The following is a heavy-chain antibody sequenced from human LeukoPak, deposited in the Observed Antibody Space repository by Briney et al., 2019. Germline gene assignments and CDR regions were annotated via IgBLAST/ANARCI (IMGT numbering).Heavy chain of an antibody. V-gene: IGHV4-61*01. Sequence: SETLSLTCTVSGGSVSSGSYYWSWIRQPPGKGLEWIGYIYYSGSTNYNPSLKSRVTISVDTSKNQFSLKLSSVTAADTALYYCARRAPRTGTNCYSFDYRGQGTLVTVSS. CDR2: IYYSGST. J-gene: IGHJ4*02. CDR1: GGSVSSGSYY. D-gene: IGHD4/OR15-4a*01. CDR3: ARRAPRTGTNCYSFDY.